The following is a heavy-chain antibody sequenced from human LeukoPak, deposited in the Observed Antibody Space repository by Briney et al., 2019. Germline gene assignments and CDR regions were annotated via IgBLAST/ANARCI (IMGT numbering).Heavy chain of an antibody. Sequence: PGGSLRLSCAASGFTFSSYWMSWVRQAPGKGLEWVANIKQDGSGKYYVDSVKGRFTISRDNAKNSLYLQMHSLRAEDTAVYYCARSAYFSSVLRGFWGQGTLVTVSS. CDR2: IKQDGSGK. CDR1: GFTFSSYW. CDR3: ARSAYFSSVLRGF. D-gene: IGHD3-9*01. J-gene: IGHJ4*02. V-gene: IGHV3-7*01.